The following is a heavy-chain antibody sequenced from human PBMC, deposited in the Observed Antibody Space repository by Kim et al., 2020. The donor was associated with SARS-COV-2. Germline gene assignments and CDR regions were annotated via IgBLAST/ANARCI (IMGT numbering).Heavy chain of an antibody. CDR2: ISYDGSNK. CDR3: AKLGGSMVRGVTDGGERGYYYGMDV. Sequence: GGSLRLSCAASGFTFSSYGMHWVRQAPGKGLEWVAVISYDGSNKYYADSVKGRFTISRDNSKNTLYLQMNSLRAEDTAVYYCAKLGGSMVRGVTDGGERGYYYGMDVWGQGTTVTVSS. J-gene: IGHJ6*02. CDR1: GFTFSSYG. V-gene: IGHV3-30*18. D-gene: IGHD3-10*01.